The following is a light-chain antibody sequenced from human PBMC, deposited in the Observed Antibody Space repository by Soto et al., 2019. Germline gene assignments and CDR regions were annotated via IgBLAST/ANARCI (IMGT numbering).Light chain of an antibody. V-gene: IGLV2-14*01. CDR3: SSHTSSRSLV. CDR1: SSDVGDYDY. Sequence: QSVLTQPASLSGSPGQSITISCTGTSSDVGDYDYVSWYQQHPGKAPKLIIYEVSDRPSGVSNSFSGSKSANTASLTISGLQAEDEADYFCSSHTSSRSLVFRTGTTVTVL. J-gene: IGLJ1*01. CDR2: EVS.